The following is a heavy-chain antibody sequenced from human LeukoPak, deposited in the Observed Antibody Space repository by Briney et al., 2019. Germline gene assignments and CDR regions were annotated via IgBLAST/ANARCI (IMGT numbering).Heavy chain of an antibody. J-gene: IGHJ4*02. D-gene: IGHD3-9*01. V-gene: IGHV1-69*05. CDR1: GGTFSSYA. CDR3: ARDQIERYYDSLTGYYNGD. Sequence: GASVKVSCKASGGTFSSYAISWVRQAPGQGLEWMGRIIPIFGTANYAQKFQGRVTITTDESTSTAYMELSSLRSEDTAVNYCARDQIERYYDSLTGYYNGDWGQGTLVTVSS. CDR2: IIPIFGTA.